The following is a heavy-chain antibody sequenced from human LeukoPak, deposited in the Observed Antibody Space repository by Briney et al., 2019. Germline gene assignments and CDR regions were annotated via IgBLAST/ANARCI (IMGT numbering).Heavy chain of an antibody. V-gene: IGHV1-18*01. CDR3: ARDWNNDMDV. Sequence: ASVKVSCKASGYTFTSYGISWVRQAPRQGLEWMGWINGYNGNTNYAQKFQGRVTMTTDTSTSTAYMELRSLRSDDTAVYYCARDWNNDMDVWGQGTTVTVSS. D-gene: IGHD1/OR15-1a*01. CDR1: GYTFTSYG. CDR2: INGYNGNT. J-gene: IGHJ6*02.